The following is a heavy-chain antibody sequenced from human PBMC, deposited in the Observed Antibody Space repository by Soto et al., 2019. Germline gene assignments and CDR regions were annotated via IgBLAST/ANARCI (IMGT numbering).Heavy chain of an antibody. CDR2: IYHSGST. J-gene: IGHJ5*02. CDR3: ARGEGGYCSGGSCYPPGYWFDP. V-gene: IGHV4-30-2*01. D-gene: IGHD2-15*01. Sequence: PSETLSLTGAVSGGSISSVGYSWSWIRQPPGNGLEWIGYIYHSGSTYYNPSLKSRVTISVDRSKNQFSLKLSSVTAADTAVYYCARGEGGYCSGGSCYPPGYWFDPWGQGTLVTVSS. CDR1: GGSISSVGYS.